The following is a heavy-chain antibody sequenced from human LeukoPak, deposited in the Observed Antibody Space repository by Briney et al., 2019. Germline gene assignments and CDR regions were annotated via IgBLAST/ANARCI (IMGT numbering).Heavy chain of an antibody. D-gene: IGHD1-26*01. CDR1: GFTVSSNY. CDR3: VKALRWEVYYMDV. Sequence: PGGSLRLSCAASGFTVSSNYMSWVRQAPGKGLEWVSGSSPSGGFTYYADSVEGRFTISRDNSKNTLFLQMTSLRPEDTDVYSCVKALRWEVYYMDVWGEGTTVTVSS. J-gene: IGHJ6*03. CDR2: SSPSGGFT. V-gene: IGHV3-23*01.